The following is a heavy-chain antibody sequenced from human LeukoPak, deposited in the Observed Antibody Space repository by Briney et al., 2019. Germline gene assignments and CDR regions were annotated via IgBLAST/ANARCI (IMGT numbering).Heavy chain of an antibody. CDR1: GFTFSSYA. CDR2: ISGSGGST. J-gene: IGHJ5*02. V-gene: IGHV3-23*01. CDR3: AGDPPRSGWFDP. Sequence: GGSQRLSCAASGFTFSSYAMSWVRQAPGKGLEWVSAISGSGGSTYYADSVKGRFTISRDNSKNTLYLQMNSLRAEDTAVYYCAGDPPRSGWFDPWGQGTLVTVSS. D-gene: IGHD3-10*01.